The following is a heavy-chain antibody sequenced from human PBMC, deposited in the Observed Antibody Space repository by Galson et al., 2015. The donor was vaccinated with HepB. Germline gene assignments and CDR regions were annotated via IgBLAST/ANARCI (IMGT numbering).Heavy chain of an antibody. V-gene: IGHV4-59*02. Sequence: SLTCTVSGGSVSGHYWSWIRQPPGKGLEWIGFIYYSGSTNYSPSLQSRVTISVDTSKDQFSLKMTSVSAADAAVYYCARNLDDSSRGYPSYYYYMDVWGKGATVTVSS. CDR2: IYYSGST. J-gene: IGHJ6*03. D-gene: IGHD3-3*01. CDR3: ARNLDDSSRGYPSYYYYMDV. CDR1: GGSVSGHY.